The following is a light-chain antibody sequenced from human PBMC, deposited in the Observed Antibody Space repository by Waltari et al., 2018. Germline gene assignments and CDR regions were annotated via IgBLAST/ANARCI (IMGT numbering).Light chain of an antibody. CDR2: AAS. V-gene: IGKV3-20*01. J-gene: IGKJ1*01. Sequence: DIVLTQSPGTLSLSPGERATLSCRASESISKYLAWYQQRPGQAPRLLIYAASNMATGVPDRFSGSGSGTDFSLTISRLEPEDFAVYYCQMYVRLPVTFGQGTKVEIK. CDR3: QMYVRLPVT. CDR1: ESISKY.